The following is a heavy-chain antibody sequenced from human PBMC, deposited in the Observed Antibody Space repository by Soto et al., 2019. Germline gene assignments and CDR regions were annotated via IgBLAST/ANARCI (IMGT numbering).Heavy chain of an antibody. Sequence: PVGSLRLSCAASGFTFSSYWMSWVRQAPGKGLEWVANIKQDGSEKYYVDSVKGRFTISRDNAKNSLYLQMNSLRAEDTAVYYCARDLCSSTSCPSYYFDYWGQGTLVTVSS. V-gene: IGHV3-7*03. D-gene: IGHD2-2*01. J-gene: IGHJ4*02. CDR3: ARDLCSSTSCPSYYFDY. CDR2: IKQDGSEK. CDR1: GFTFSSYW.